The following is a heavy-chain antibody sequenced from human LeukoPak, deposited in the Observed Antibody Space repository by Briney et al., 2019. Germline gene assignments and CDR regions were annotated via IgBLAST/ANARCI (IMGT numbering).Heavy chain of an antibody. CDR2: ISGSGGST. V-gene: IGHV3-23*01. CDR1: GFTFSSYG. J-gene: IGHJ4*02. D-gene: IGHD3-10*01. CDR3: AKDRGIISDY. Sequence: PGGTLRLSCAASGFTFSSYGMSWVRQAPGKGLEWVSAISGSGGSTYYADSVKGRFTISRDNSKNTLYLQMNSLRAEDTAVYYCAKDRGIISDYWGQGTLVTVSS.